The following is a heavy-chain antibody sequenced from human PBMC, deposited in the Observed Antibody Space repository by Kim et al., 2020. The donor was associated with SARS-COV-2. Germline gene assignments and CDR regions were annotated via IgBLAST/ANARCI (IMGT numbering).Heavy chain of an antibody. Sequence: NLSLLSRLTMSVDTSKNQFSLKLTSVTAADTAVYYCARQVSVTNSPDWFDSWGQGFLVTVSS. CDR3: ARQVSVTNSPDWFDS. V-gene: IGHV4-39*01. D-gene: IGHD2-2*01. J-gene: IGHJ5*01.